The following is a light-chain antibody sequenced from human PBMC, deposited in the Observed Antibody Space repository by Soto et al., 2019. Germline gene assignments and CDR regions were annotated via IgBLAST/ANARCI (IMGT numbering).Light chain of an antibody. CDR3: SSYAGSNNYV. CDR1: SSDVGGYNY. J-gene: IGLJ1*01. Sequence: QSALTQPPSASGSPGQSVTISCTGTSSDVGGYNYVSWYQQHPGRAPKLMIYEVSKRPLGVPDRFSGSKSGNTASLTVSWLQAEDEADYYCSSYAGSNNYVFGPGTKLTVL. V-gene: IGLV2-8*01. CDR2: EVS.